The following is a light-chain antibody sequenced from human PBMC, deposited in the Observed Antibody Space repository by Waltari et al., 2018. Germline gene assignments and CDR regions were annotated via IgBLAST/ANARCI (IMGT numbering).Light chain of an antibody. V-gene: IGKV2-30*02. CDR3: MQGTHWPPGLT. CDR1: QSLVQSDGNTY. CDR2: KVS. Sequence: DVVMTQSPLSLPVTLGQPASISCRSSQSLVQSDGNTYLNWFQQRPGQSPRRLIYKVSNRDSGVPDRFSGSGSGSDFTLKISRVEAEDVGVYYCMQGTHWPPGLTFGGGTKVEIK. J-gene: IGKJ4*01.